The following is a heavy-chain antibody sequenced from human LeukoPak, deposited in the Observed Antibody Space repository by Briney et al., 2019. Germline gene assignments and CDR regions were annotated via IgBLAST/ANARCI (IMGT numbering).Heavy chain of an antibody. CDR1: GYTFTSYA. J-gene: IGHJ4*02. V-gene: IGHV1-3*01. D-gene: IGHD3-16*01. CDR2: INAGNGNT. Sequence: GASVTVSCKASGYTFTSYAVHWVRQAPGQRLEWMGWINAGNGNTKYSQKFQGRVTITRDTSASTAYMELSSLRSEDTAVYYCARVIGWGYDFDYWGQGTLVTVSS. CDR3: ARVIGWGYDFDY.